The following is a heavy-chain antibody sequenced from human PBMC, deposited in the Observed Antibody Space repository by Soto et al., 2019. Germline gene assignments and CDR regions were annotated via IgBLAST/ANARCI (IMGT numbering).Heavy chain of an antibody. CDR3: AIDLWWYTH. CDR1: GFTFSDHA. Sequence: EVQLLESGGGLVQPGGSLRLSCTASGFTFSDHAMTWVRQAPGKGLEWLSGISGGGSGAYYADSVKGRFTVSRANSNNTLLLQMDSLRVEDTAVYYCAIDLWWYTHWGQGTLVTVSS. J-gene: IGHJ4*02. CDR2: ISGGGSGA. D-gene: IGHD2-15*01. V-gene: IGHV3-23*01.